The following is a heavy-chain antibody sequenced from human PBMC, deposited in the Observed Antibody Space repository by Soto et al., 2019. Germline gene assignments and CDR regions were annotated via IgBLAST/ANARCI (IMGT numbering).Heavy chain of an antibody. J-gene: IGHJ6*02. CDR3: AREGNLEYSSSSSGYYYYYYGMDV. CDR2: IDPSDSYT. D-gene: IGHD6-6*01. Sequence: RGESLKISCKGSGYSFPSYWISWVRQMPGKGLEWMGRIDPSDSYTNYSPSFQGHVTISADKSISTAYLQWSSLKASDTAMYYCAREGNLEYSSSSSGYYYYYYGMDVWGQGTTVTVS. V-gene: IGHV5-10-1*01. CDR1: GYSFPSYW.